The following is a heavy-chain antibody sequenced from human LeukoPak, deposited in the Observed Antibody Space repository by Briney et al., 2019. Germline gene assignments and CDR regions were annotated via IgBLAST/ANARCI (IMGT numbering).Heavy chain of an antibody. D-gene: IGHD3-10*01. Sequence: EGSLRLSCAASGFTFSSYSMNWVRQAPGKGLEWVSSISSSSSYIYYADSVKGRFTISRDNAKNSLYLQMNSLRVEVTAVYYCATDPNSGVLGNWGQGTLVTVSS. V-gene: IGHV3-21*01. J-gene: IGHJ4*02. CDR1: GFTFSSYS. CDR3: ATDPNSGVLGN. CDR2: ISSSSSYI.